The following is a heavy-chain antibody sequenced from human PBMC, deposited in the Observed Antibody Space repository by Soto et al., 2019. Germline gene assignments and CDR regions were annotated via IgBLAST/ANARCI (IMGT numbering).Heavy chain of an antibody. V-gene: IGHV4-34*01. J-gene: IGHJ4*02. CDR1: GGSFSGYY. Sequence: SETLSLTCAVYGGSFSGYYWSWIRQPPGKGLEWIGEINHSGSTNYNPSLKSRVTISVDTSKNQFSLKLSSVTAADTAVYYCARNTAMARYYFDYWGQGTLVTVS. D-gene: IGHD5-18*01. CDR2: INHSGST. CDR3: ARNTAMARYYFDY.